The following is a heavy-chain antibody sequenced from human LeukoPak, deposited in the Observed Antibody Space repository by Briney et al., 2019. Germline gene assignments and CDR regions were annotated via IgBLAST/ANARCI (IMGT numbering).Heavy chain of an antibody. CDR3: AREAFQNYYDSSGYYYAPRNWFDP. CDR1: GFTFSSYW. D-gene: IGHD3-22*01. CDR2: IKQGGSEK. J-gene: IGHJ5*02. V-gene: IGHV3-7*01. Sequence: GGSLRLSCAASGFTFSSYWMSWVRQAPGKGLEWVANIKQGGSEKYYVDSVKGRFTISRDNAKNSLYLQMNSLRAEDTAVYYCAREAFQNYYDSSGYYYAPRNWFDPWGQGTLVTVSS.